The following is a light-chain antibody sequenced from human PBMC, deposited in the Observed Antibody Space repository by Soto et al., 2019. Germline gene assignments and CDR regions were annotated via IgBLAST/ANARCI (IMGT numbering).Light chain of an antibody. V-gene: IGLV2-14*01. J-gene: IGLJ1*01. CDR1: SSDVGGYNY. CDR2: DVS. Sequence: QAVLTQPASVSGSPGQQITISCTGTSSDVGGYNYVSWYQQHPGKAPQLMIYDVSNRTSGVSNRFSGSKSGNTASLTIAGLQAEDEAHYYCSSYTSSSTLLYVFGPGTKLTVL. CDR3: SSYTSSSTLLYV.